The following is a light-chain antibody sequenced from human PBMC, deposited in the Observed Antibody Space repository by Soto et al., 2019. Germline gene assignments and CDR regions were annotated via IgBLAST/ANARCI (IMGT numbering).Light chain of an antibody. J-gene: IGKJ5*01. V-gene: IGKV1-5*01. CDR2: DAS. CDR1: QSISTW. CDR3: QQTYTTPIT. Sequence: DIQMTQSPSTLSASVGDRDTITCRASQSISTWLAWYQQKPGKAPKLLIYDASSLESGVPSRFSGSGSGTEFTLTISSLQPDDFATYYCQQTYTTPITFGQGTRLEI.